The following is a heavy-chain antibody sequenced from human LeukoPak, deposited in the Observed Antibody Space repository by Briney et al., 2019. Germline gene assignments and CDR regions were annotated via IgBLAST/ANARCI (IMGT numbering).Heavy chain of an antibody. CDR3: ARSVVTLYWYFDL. D-gene: IGHD4-23*01. CDR1: GGSISSGGYY. CDR2: TYSGST. Sequence: PSQTLSLTCTVSGGSISSGGYYWSWIRQHPGKGLEWIGYTYSGSTYFHPSLKSRVTISIDTSKNHFSLKLSSVTTADTAVYYCARSVVTLYWYFDLWGRGTLVTVSS. V-gene: IGHV4-31*03. J-gene: IGHJ2*01.